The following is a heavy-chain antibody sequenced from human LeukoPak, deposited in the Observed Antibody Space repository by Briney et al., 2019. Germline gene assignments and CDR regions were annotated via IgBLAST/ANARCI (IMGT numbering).Heavy chain of an antibody. D-gene: IGHD2-15*01. CDR3: ARDRDNGMDV. J-gene: IGHJ6*04. CDR1: GFTFSSYS. V-gene: IGHV3-21*01. CDR2: MSNSGSYI. Sequence: GGSLRLSCAASGFTFSSYSMNWFRQAPGRGLEWVSSMSNSGSYIYYAESVQGRFTISRDNAKNSLFLQMNSLRDEDTAVYYCARDRDNGMDVWGKGTTVTVSS.